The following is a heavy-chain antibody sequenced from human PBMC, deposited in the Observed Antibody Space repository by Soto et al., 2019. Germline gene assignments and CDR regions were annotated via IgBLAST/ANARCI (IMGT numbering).Heavy chain of an antibody. J-gene: IGHJ3*01. CDR3: ARGHFQTAFDV. Sequence: QLQLVQSGAEVKKPGASVKVSCNASGYTFTHYGISWVRQAPGQGLEWMGWISAYNGNTNYTQKFQGRVTMSIDTSTTTAYMELRSLIADDTAVYYCARGHFQTAFDVWGQGTKVTVSS. V-gene: IGHV1-18*01. CDR2: ISAYNGNT. CDR1: GYTFTHYG.